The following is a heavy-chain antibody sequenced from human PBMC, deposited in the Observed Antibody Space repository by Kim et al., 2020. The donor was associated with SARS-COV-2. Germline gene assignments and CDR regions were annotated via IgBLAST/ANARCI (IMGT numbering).Heavy chain of an antibody. CDR3: ALCVNDYGDVFDV. Sequence: YAGSVKGRFTISRDNDKNSLYLQMKSLRDEDTAVYYCALCVNDYGDVFDVWGRGTLVTVSS. V-gene: IGHV3-48*02. J-gene: IGHJ2*01. D-gene: IGHD4-17*01.